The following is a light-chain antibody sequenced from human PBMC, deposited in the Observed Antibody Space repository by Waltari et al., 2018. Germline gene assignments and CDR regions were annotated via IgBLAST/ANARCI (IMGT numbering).Light chain of an antibody. Sequence: IVWPQSAGTIHPPPEQRATRSCRASQSVSSSYLAWYQQKPGQAPRLLIYGASSRATGIPDRFSGSGSGTDFTLTISRLEPEDFAVYYCQQYGSSPRTFGQGTKLEIK. CDR2: GAS. CDR1: QSVSSSY. CDR3: QQYGSSPRT. V-gene: IGKV3-20*01. J-gene: IGKJ2*01.